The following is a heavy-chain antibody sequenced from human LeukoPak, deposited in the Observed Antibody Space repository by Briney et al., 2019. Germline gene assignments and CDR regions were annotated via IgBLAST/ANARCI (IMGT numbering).Heavy chain of an antibody. V-gene: IGHV4-38-2*02. CDR1: GYSISSGYY. Sequence: SETLSLTCSVSGYSISSGYYWGWIRQPPGKGLEWIGSIYQSGTTSYNPSLKSRVTISVDTSKNQFSLKLSSVTAADTAVYYCARETATYFDYWGQGTLVTVSS. D-gene: IGHD5-18*01. J-gene: IGHJ4*02. CDR2: IYQSGTT. CDR3: ARETATYFDY.